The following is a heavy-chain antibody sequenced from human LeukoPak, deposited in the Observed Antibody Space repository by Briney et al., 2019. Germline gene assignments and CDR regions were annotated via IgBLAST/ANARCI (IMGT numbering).Heavy chain of an antibody. D-gene: IGHD3-10*01. CDR2: ISSSSYI. V-gene: IGHV3-21*01. CDR3: ARHSARGDLGSAFDI. CDR1: GFTLSSYS. J-gene: IGHJ3*02. Sequence: PGGSLRLSCAASGFTLSSYSMNWVRQAPGKGLEWVSSISSSSYIYYADSVKGRFTISRDNAKNSLYLQMNSLRAEDTAVYYCARHSARGDLGSAFDIWGQGTMVTVSS.